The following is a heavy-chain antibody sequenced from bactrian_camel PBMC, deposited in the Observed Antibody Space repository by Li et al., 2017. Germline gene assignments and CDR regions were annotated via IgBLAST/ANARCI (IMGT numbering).Heavy chain of an antibody. CDR1: GVTFGLTS. CDR2: IDSDLKT. V-gene: IGHV3S26*01. CDR3: QTIRYSSASLCRYNV. D-gene: IGHD6*01. J-gene: IGHJ4*01. Sequence: HVQLVESGGDLVHVGESLRLSCLASGVTFGLTSMNWVRQAPGKEREGVAAIDSDLKTTYPDSVKGRFTISQDIFENTLTLQMNSLKPEDTAMYSCQTIRYSSASLCRYNVWGQGTQVTVS.